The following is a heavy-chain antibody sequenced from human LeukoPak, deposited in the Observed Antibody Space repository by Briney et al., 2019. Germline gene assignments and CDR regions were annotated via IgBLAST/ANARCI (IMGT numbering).Heavy chain of an antibody. CDR1: GFTFSSYG. J-gene: IGHJ1*01. CDR2: ISGSGGST. Sequence: RGGTLRLSCAASGFTFSSYGMSWVRQAPGKGLEWVSAISGSGGSTYYADSVKGRFTISRDNSKNTLYLQMNSLKAEDTAVYYCARQDRYRYYYDSSGHISHWGQGTLVTVSS. V-gene: IGHV3-23*01. D-gene: IGHD3-22*01. CDR3: ARQDRYRYYYDSSGHISH.